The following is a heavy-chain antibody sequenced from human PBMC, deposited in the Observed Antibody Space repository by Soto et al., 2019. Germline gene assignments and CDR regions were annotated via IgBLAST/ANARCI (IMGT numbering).Heavy chain of an antibody. CDR1: GGTFSSYA. CDR2: IIPIFGTA. CDR3: AREGGRGGIAFDI. J-gene: IGHJ3*02. Sequence: QVQLVQSGAEVKKPGSSVKVSCKASGGTFSSYAISWVRQAPGQGLGWMGGIIPIFGTANYAQTFQGRVTVTADKSTSKAYMELCSLRSEDTAVYYFAREGGRGGIAFDIWGQGTMVTVSS. D-gene: IGHD1-26*01. V-gene: IGHV1-69*06.